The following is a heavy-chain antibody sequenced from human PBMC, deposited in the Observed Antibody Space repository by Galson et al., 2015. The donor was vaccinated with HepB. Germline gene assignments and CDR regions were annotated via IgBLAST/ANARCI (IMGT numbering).Heavy chain of an antibody. V-gene: IGHV1-18*01. D-gene: IGHD5-24*01. CDR1: GYTFSRFS. Sequence: SVKVSCKASGYTFSRFSISWLRQAPGQGLEWMGWISGYDVNVRYAQKFQGRLTMTTDTSTSTAHLDLRSLRPDDSAVYYCARGGLATIGGPTFYYWGQGTLVTVSS. CDR2: ISGYDVNV. J-gene: IGHJ4*02. CDR3: ARGGLATIGGPTFYY.